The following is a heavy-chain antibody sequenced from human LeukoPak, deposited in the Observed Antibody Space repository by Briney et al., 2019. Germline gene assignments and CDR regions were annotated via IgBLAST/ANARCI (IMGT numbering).Heavy chain of an antibody. J-gene: IGHJ4*02. CDR2: IIPIFGTA. CDR3: ARKGAYNYYGSGSYVY. D-gene: IGHD3-10*01. Sequence: GASVKVFCKASGGTFSSNAISWVRQAPGQGLEWMGGIIPIFGTANYAQKFQGRVTITADESTSTAYMELSSLRSEDTAVYYCARKGAYNYYGSGSYVYWGQGTLVTVSS. V-gene: IGHV1-69*13. CDR1: GGTFSSNA.